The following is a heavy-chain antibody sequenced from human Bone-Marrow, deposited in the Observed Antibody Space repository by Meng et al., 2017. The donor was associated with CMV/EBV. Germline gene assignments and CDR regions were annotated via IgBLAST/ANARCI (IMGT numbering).Heavy chain of an antibody. V-gene: IGHV3-53*01. CDR1: GGSISSYY. CDR3: AKDPTVVITTSYY. Sequence: ETLSLTCTVSGGSISSYYWSWIRQAPGKGLEWVSVIYSGGSTYYADSVKGRFTISRDNSKNTLYLQMNSLRAEDTAVYYCAKDPTVVITTSYYCGQGTLVTVSS. CDR2: IYSGGST. D-gene: IGHD3-22*01. J-gene: IGHJ4*02.